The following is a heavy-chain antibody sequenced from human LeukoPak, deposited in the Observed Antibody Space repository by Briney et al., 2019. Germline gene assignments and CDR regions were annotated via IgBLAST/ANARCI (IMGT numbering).Heavy chain of an antibody. D-gene: IGHD6-19*01. J-gene: IGHJ4*02. Sequence: PGGSLRLSCAASGFTFSDYYMSWIRQAPGKGLEWVGRIKSKTDGGTTDYAAPVKGRFTISRDDSKNTLYLQMNSLKTEDTAVYYCTTSIAVAGTDYWGQGTLVTVSS. CDR3: TTSIAVAGTDY. CDR1: GFTFSDYY. CDR2: IKSKTDGGTT. V-gene: IGHV3-15*01.